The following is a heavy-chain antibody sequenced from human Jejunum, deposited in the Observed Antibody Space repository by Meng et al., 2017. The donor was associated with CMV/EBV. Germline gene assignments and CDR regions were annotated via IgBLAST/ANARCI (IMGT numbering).Heavy chain of an antibody. Sequence: GDSVSRNSAAWNWIRQSPSRGLEWLGRTYYRSKWYNDYSVSVKSRVTINSDTSKNQFSLQLNSLTPEDTAVYYCARADSGGRSFDYWGQGTLVTVSS. CDR3: ARADSGGRSFDY. J-gene: IGHJ4*02. CDR2: TYYRSKWYN. D-gene: IGHD6-19*01. CDR1: GDSVSRNSAA. V-gene: IGHV6-1*01.